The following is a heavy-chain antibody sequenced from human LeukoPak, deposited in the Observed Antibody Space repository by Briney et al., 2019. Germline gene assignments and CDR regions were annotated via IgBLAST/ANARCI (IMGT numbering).Heavy chain of an antibody. D-gene: IGHD6-13*01. CDR1: GFTFSSYG. CDR2: ISYDGSNK. CDR3: AKEGADYSSSWSPGRYYYGMDV. J-gene: IGHJ6*02. V-gene: IGHV3-30*18. Sequence: GGSLRLSCAASGFTFSSYGMHWVRRAPGKGLEWVAVISYDGSNKYYADSVKGRFTISRDNSKNTLYLQMNSLRAEDTAVYYCAKEGADYSSSWSPGRYYYGMDVWGQGTTVTVSS.